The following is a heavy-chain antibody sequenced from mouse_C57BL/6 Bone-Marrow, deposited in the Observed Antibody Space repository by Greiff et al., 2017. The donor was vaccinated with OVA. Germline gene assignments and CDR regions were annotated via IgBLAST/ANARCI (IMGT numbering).Heavy chain of an antibody. J-gene: IGHJ2*01. D-gene: IGHD1-1*01. CDR3: ARYYCGSSGDDFDY. V-gene: IGHV1-82*01. CDR1: GYAFSSSW. Sequence: VQLQQSGPELVKPGASVKISCKASGYAFSSSWMNWVKQRPGKGLEWIGRIYPGDGDTNYNGKFKGKATLTADKSSSTAYMQLSSLTSEDSAVYFYARYYCGSSGDDFDYWGQGTTLTVSS. CDR2: IYPGDGDT.